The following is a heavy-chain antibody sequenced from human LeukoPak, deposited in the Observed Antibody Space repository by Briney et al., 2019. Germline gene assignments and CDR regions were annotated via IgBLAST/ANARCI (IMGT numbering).Heavy chain of an antibody. CDR1: GGSISSGDYY. Sequence: PSETLSLTCTVSGGSISSGDYYWSWIRPPPGKGLEWIGYIYYSGSTYYNPSLKSRVTISVDTSKNQFSLKLSSVTAADTAVYYCARVGGSDCSSTSCYQFDPWGQGTLVTVSS. CDR3: ARVGGSDCSSTSCYQFDP. V-gene: IGHV4-30-4*08. CDR2: IYYSGST. D-gene: IGHD2-2*01. J-gene: IGHJ5*02.